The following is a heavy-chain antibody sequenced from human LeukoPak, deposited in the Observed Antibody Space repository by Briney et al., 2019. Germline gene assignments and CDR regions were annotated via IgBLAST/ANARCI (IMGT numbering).Heavy chain of an antibody. J-gene: IGHJ6*02. CDR1: GGSISSYY. Sequence: PSETLSLTCTVSGGSISSYYWSWVRQPPGKGLESIGYVYHSGSTTSHPSLKSRVTISVDTSKNQFSLRLSSVTAADTAVYYCARYGSALDVWGQGTTVTVSS. V-gene: IGHV4-59*08. D-gene: IGHD3-10*01. CDR2: VYHSGST. CDR3: ARYGSALDV.